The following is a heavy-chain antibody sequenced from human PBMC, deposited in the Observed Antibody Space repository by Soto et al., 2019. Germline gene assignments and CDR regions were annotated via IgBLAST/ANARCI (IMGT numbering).Heavy chain of an antibody. CDR3: AKDPVPGYPWIQLWSPLDY. J-gene: IGHJ4*02. D-gene: IGHD5-18*01. CDR1: GFTFSSYG. Sequence: QVQLVESGGGVVQPGRSLRLSCAASGFTFSSYGMHWVRQAPGKGLEWVAVISYDGSNKYYADSVKGRFTISRDNSKNTLYLQMNSLRAEDTAVYYCAKDPVPGYPWIQLWSPLDYWGQGTLVTVSS. CDR2: ISYDGSNK. V-gene: IGHV3-30*18.